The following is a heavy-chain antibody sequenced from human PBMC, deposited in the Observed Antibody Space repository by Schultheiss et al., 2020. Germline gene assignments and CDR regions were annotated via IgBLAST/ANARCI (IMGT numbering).Heavy chain of an antibody. D-gene: IGHD2-21*02. V-gene: IGHV3-30*18. CDR2: ISYDGSNK. CDR3: VKDAGWLLDYFDN. CDR1: GFTFSSYS. J-gene: IGHJ4*02. Sequence: GGSLRLSCAASGFTFSSYSMNWVRQAPGKGLEWVAVISYDGSNKYYADSVEGPFTISRDNSKKTLYLHMNSLRAEDTAVYYCVKDAGWLLDYFDNWGQGTLVTVSS.